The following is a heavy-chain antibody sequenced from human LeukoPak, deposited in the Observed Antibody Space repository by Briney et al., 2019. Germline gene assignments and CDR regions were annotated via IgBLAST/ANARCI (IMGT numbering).Heavy chain of an antibody. CDR1: GFTFSSYS. CDR3: ARGREGNEYFDY. Sequence: GGSLRLSCAASGFTFSSYSMNWVRQAPGKGLEWVSSISSSSYIYYADSVKGRFTISRDNAKNSLYLQMNSLRAEDTAVYYCARGREGNEYFDYWGQGTLVTVSS. CDR2: ISSSSYI. J-gene: IGHJ4*02. D-gene: IGHD1-26*01. V-gene: IGHV3-21*01.